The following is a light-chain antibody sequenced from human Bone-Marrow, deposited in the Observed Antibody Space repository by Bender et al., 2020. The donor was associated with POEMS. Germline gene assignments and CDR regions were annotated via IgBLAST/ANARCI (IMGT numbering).Light chain of an antibody. J-gene: IGLJ2*01. Sequence: QSALTQPASVSGSPGQSITISCTGTSSDVGSYNLVSWYQHHPDKAPKLLIYEGTKRPSGVSHRFSGSKSANTASLTISGLQAEDEADYYCSAYTLTDTLDVLFGGGTKLTVL. CDR1: SSDVGSYNL. V-gene: IGLV2-14*02. CDR3: SAYTLTDTLDVL. CDR2: EGT.